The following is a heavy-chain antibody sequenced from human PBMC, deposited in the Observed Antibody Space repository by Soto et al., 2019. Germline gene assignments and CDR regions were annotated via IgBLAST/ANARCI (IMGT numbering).Heavy chain of an antibody. V-gene: IGHV3-74*03. J-gene: IGHJ4*02. CDR1: GFTFSTYW. CDR3: GPLGNFGVVMGH. D-gene: IGHD3-3*01. CDR2: INRDGTGT. Sequence: EVQLVESGGGLVQPGGSLRLSCAASGFTFSTYWMHWVRQAPGKGLVWVSRINRDGTGTTYAESVKGRFTISRDNTKNRLYLQMNSLRVEDTAVYYCGPLGNFGVVMGHWGQGTLVTVSS.